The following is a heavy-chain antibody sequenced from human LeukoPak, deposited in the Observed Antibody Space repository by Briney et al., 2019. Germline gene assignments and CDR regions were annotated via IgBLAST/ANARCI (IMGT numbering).Heavy chain of an antibody. Sequence: PGGSLRLSCAASGFTFSSYEMNWVRQAPGKGLEWVSYISSSGSTIYYADSVKGRFTISTDNSKNILYLQMNSLRAGDTAVYYCAKSPYYGARNYFDPWGQGTLVTVSS. J-gene: IGHJ5*02. CDR3: AKSPYYGARNYFDP. D-gene: IGHD3-10*01. CDR1: GFTFSSYE. V-gene: IGHV3-48*03. CDR2: ISSSGSTI.